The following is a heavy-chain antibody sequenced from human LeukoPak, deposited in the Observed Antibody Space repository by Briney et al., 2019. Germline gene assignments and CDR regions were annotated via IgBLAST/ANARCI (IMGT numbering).Heavy chain of an antibody. CDR3: ARDRGEGRERPFDY. D-gene: IGHD1-26*01. Sequence: PSETLSLTCTVSGASVNTDYGSWIRQPPGKGLEWIGYTYNSGSTNYNPSLKSRVTISVDTSKNHFSLRLTSVTAADTAMYYCARDRGEGRERPFDYWGRGTLVTVSS. J-gene: IGHJ4*02. V-gene: IGHV4-59*02. CDR1: GASVNTDY. CDR2: TYNSGST.